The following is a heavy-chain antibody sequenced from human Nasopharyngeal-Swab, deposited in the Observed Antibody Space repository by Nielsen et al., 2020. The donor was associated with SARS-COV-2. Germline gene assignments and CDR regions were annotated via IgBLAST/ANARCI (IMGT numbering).Heavy chain of an antibody. V-gene: IGHV3-23*01. Sequence: GGSLRLSCAASGFTFSSYPMNWVRQAPAKGLEWVSGISGSGSNTHYADSVKGRFTISRDNSKNTLYLQMNSLRAEDTAVYYCARDQSYGYSRYYGMDVWGQGTTVTVSS. J-gene: IGHJ6*02. CDR2: ISGSGSNT. CDR1: GFTFSSYP. CDR3: ARDQSYGYSRYYGMDV. D-gene: IGHD5-18*01.